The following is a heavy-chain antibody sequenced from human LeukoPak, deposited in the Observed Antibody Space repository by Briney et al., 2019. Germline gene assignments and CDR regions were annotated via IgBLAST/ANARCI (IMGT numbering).Heavy chain of an antibody. V-gene: IGHV4-34*01. CDR3: TRGARTPSGYGSRTAERANWFDP. D-gene: IGHD5-12*01. CDR2: INHSGST. Sequence: SETLSLTCAVYGGSFSGYYWSWIRQPPGKGLEWIGEINHSGSTNYNPSLKSRVTISIDTSKNQFSLKLSSVTAADTAVFYCTRGARTPSGYGSRTAERANWFDPWGQGTLVTVSS. CDR1: GGSFSGYY. J-gene: IGHJ5*02.